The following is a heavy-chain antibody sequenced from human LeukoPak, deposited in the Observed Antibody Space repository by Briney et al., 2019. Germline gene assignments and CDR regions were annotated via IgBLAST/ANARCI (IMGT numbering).Heavy chain of an antibody. CDR3: ARLRSPGDFDY. Sequence: PSETLSLTCSVSGDSLTSSNYYWAWIRQPPEKGLEWIGTIYYSGSTYYNVSLKSRVTISVDTSKNQFSLNLNSVTAADTAVYYCARLRSPGDFDYWGQGTLVTVSS. CDR2: IYYSGST. D-gene: IGHD1-26*01. CDR1: GDSLTSSNYY. V-gene: IGHV4-39*07. J-gene: IGHJ4*02.